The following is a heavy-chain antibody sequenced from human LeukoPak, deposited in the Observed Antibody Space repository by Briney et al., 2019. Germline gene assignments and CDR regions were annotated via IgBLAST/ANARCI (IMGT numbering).Heavy chain of an antibody. D-gene: IGHD2-8*01. CDR3: TTPNEGNWFDP. J-gene: IGHJ5*02. Sequence: GGSLILSCAASGFTFSDSAIHWVRQASGKGLEWVGRIRDKGYGHATAYAASVKGRFTLSRDDSRNTAYLQMDSLKTEDTALYYCTTPNEGNWFDPWGQGTLVTVS. V-gene: IGHV3-73*01. CDR1: GFTFSDSA. CDR2: IRDKGYGHAT.